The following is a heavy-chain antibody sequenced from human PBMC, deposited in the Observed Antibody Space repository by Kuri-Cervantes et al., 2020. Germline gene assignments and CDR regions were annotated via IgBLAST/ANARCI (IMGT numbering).Heavy chain of an antibody. V-gene: IGHV1-69*13. D-gene: IGHD3-10*01. CDR2: IIPIFGTA. Sequence: SVKVSCKASGGTFSSYAISWVRQAPGQGLEWMGGIIPIFGTANYAQKFQGRVTITADESTSTAYMELSSLRSEDTAVYYCAKEASYYGSGSYPDYWGQGTLVTVSS. CDR3: AKEASYYGSGSYPDY. J-gene: IGHJ4*02. CDR1: GGTFSSYA.